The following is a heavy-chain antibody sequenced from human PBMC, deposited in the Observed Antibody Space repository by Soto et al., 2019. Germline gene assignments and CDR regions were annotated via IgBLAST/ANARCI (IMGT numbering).Heavy chain of an antibody. CDR1: GFTFSSYA. D-gene: IGHD3-22*01. Sequence: GGSLRLSCAASGFTFSSYAMSWVRQAPGKGLEWVSAISGSGGSTYYADSVKGRFTISRDNSKNTLYLQMNSLRAEDTAVYYCAKDTYYYDSSGYYYPRFSALFDYWGQGTLVTVSS. V-gene: IGHV3-23*01. CDR2: ISGSGGST. CDR3: AKDTYYYDSSGYYYPRFSALFDY. J-gene: IGHJ4*02.